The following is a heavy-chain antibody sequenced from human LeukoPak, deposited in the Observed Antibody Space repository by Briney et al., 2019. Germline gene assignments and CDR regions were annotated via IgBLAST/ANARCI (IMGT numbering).Heavy chain of an antibody. D-gene: IGHD2-2*01. Sequence: SETLSLTCAVYGGSFSGYYWSWIRQPPGKGLEWIGEINHSGSTNYNPSLKSRVTISVDTSKNQFSLKLSSVTAADTAVYYCARDSRYCSSTSCYPYYYYGMDVWGQGPTVTVSS. CDR2: INHSGST. J-gene: IGHJ6*02. CDR3: ARDSRYCSSTSCYPYYYYGMDV. V-gene: IGHV4-34*01. CDR1: GGSFSGYY.